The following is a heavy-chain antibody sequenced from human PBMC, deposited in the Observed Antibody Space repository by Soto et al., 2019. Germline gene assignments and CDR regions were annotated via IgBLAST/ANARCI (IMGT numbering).Heavy chain of an antibody. V-gene: IGHV1-69*06. D-gene: IGHD3-22*01. CDR2: IIPIFGTA. J-gene: IGHJ4*02. CDR1: GGTFSSYA. CDR3: ARDSLLYDSSGYYIY. Sequence: SVKVSCKASGGTFSSYAISWVRQAPGQGLEWMGGIIPIFGTANYAQKFQGRVTITADKSTSTAYMELSSLRSEDTAVYYCARDSLLYDSSGYYIYWGQGTLVTVSS.